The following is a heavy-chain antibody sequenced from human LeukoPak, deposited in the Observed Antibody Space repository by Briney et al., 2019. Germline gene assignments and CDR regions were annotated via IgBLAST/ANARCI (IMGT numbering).Heavy chain of an antibody. CDR2: IYTSGST. CDR1: GGSISSYY. J-gene: IGHJ6*02. CDR3: ARDYSSSWSRPYYYYYGMDV. Sequence: SETLSLTCTVSGGSISSYYWSWIRQPAGKGLEWIGRIYTSGSTNYNPSLKSRVTMSVDTSKIQFSLKLSSVTAADTAVYYCARDYSSSWSRPYYYYYGMDVWGQGTTVTVSS. V-gene: IGHV4-4*07. D-gene: IGHD6-13*01.